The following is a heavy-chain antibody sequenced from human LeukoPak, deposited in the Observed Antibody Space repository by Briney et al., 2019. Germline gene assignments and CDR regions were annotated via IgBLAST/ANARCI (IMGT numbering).Heavy chain of an antibody. Sequence: GGSLRLSCAASGFTFNNYAMTWVRQAPGKGLEWVSVINGGSGNSYYADAVKGRFTVSRDNSKNTLYLQMNSLRDEDTAVYYRAKGQGYNYGDSIDYWGQGTLVTVSS. V-gene: IGHV3-23*01. CDR1: GFTFNNYA. CDR3: AKGQGYNYGDSIDY. J-gene: IGHJ4*02. D-gene: IGHD5-18*01. CDR2: INGGSGNS.